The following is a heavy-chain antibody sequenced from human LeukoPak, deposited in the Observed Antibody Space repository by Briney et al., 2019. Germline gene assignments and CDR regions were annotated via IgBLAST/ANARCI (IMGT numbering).Heavy chain of an antibody. CDR1: GYTFTSSD. D-gene: IGHD6-13*01. V-gene: IGHV1-8*01. J-gene: IGHJ4*02. CDR3: ARGRSGLAAAGTYDY. Sequence: GASVKVSCKASGYTFTSSDINWVRQAAGQGLEWMGWINPNSGRTGYAQKSQGRVTMTANTSISTAYMELSSLRFDDTAVYYCARGRSGLAAAGTYDYWGQGTLITVSS. CDR2: INPNSGRT.